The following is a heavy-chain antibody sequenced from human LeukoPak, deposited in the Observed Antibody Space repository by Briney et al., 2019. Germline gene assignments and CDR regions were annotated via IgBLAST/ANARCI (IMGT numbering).Heavy chain of an antibody. CDR1: GASIKTYY. V-gene: IGHV4-59*01. CDR3: ARVREGNHLHQFYLDS. CDR2: IYSRGST. D-gene: IGHD1-14*01. Sequence: SETLSLTCNVSGASIKTYYWTWIRQPPGKGLEYVGCIYSRGSTNYNPSLKSRVTLSVDTSKNQFSLRLRSPTAADTAVYYCARVREGNHLHQFYLDSWGQGTLVTVSS. J-gene: IGHJ4*02.